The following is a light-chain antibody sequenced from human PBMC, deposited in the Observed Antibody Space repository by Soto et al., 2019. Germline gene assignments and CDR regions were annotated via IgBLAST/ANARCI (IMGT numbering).Light chain of an antibody. V-gene: IGKV3-15*01. Sequence: EIVMTQSPGTLSVSPGERPTPYCRAAQGVTTNFAWYQQKSGQSPRLLIYDVSNRATGVPARFSGSGSETDFTLTISGLRSEDSAVYFCQQYNNWPFSFGQGTRLEIK. CDR2: DVS. CDR1: QGVTTN. CDR3: QQYNNWPFS. J-gene: IGKJ5*01.